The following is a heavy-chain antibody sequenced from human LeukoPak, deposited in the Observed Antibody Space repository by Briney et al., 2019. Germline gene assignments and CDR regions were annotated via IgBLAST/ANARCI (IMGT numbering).Heavy chain of an antibody. V-gene: IGHV3-33*01. CDR1: GFTFSSYG. CDR3: ARGYYDSSGYYFYSYMDY. D-gene: IGHD3-22*01. J-gene: IGHJ4*02. Sequence: GGSLRLSCAASGFTFSSYGMHWVRQAPGKGLEWVAVIWYDGSNKYYADSVKGRFTISRDNSKNTLYLQMNSLRAEDTAVYYCARGYYDSSGYYFYSYMDYWGQGTLVTVSS. CDR2: IWYDGSNK.